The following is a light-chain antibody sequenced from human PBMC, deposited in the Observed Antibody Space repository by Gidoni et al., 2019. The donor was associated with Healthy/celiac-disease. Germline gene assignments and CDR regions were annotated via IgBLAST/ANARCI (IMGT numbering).Light chain of an antibody. CDR2: DAS. Sequence: EIVLTQSPATLSLSPGARATLSCRASQSVSSYLAWYQQKPGQAPRLLIYDASNRATGIPARFSGSGSGTDFTLTISSLEPEDFAVYYCQQRSNWLWTFGQXTKVEIK. J-gene: IGKJ1*01. V-gene: IGKV3-11*01. CDR1: QSVSSY. CDR3: QQRSNWLWT.